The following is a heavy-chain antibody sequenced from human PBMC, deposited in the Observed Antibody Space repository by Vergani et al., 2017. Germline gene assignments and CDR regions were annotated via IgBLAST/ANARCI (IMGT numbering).Heavy chain of an antibody. CDR2: IRSIVYSETT. D-gene: IGHD2-21*01. J-gene: IGHJ5*02. Sequence: EVQLVDSGGGLIQPGRSLRLSCSSSGFTFGDYAMSWVRPAPGKGLEWVAFIRSIVYSETTEYAASVKGRFTISRDDSRGTVYLQMDRLESADTAVYYCARRIVVEPGIPRVDWLDHYGAQTLVAVSS. V-gene: IGHV3-49*04. CDR3: ARRIVVEPGIPRVDWLDH. CDR1: GFTFGDYA.